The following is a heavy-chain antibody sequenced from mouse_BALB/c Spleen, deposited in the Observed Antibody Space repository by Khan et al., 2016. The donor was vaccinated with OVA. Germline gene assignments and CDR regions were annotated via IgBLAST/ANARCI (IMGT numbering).Heavy chain of an antibody. CDR3: ARRHYYGHWYFDV. CDR1: GYSITTDYA. CDR2: VSYSGST. Sequence: EVQLQESGPGLVKPSQSLSLTCTVTGYSITTDYAWNWIRQFPGNKLEWMGYVSYSGSTSYNPSLKSRLSITRDTSKNQFFLQLNSVTTEDTATYYCARRHYYGHWYFDVWGAGTTVTVSS. V-gene: IGHV3-2*02. J-gene: IGHJ1*01. D-gene: IGHD1-2*01.